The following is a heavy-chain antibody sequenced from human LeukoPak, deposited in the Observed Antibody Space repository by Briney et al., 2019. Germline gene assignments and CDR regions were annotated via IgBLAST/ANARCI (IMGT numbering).Heavy chain of an antibody. CDR3: ARVFGFGEHPRGTGDAFDI. J-gene: IGHJ3*02. D-gene: IGHD3-10*01. CDR1: GYTFTSYD. Sequence: ASVKVSCKASGYTFTSYDINWVRQATGQGLEWMGWMNPNSGNTGYAQKFQGRVTMTRNTSISTAYMELSSLRSEDTAVYYCARVFGFGEHPRGTGDAFDIWGKGTMVPVSS. CDR2: MNPNSGNT. V-gene: IGHV1-8*01.